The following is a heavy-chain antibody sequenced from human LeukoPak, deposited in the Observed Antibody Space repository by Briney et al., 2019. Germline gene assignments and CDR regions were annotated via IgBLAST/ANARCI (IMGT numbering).Heavy chain of an antibody. D-gene: IGHD3-22*01. CDR3: ARDEYYYDSRGYSYYFDY. V-gene: IGHV4-61*01. J-gene: IGHJ4*02. CDR1: GGSVSSGSYY. Sequence: SETLSLTCAVSGGSVSSGSYYWTWIRQPPGKGLEWIVCIYYTGSTKYNSSLKSRVTISADTSKNQFSLKLSSVTAADTAVYYCARDEYYYDSRGYSYYFDYWGQGTLVTVSS. CDR2: IYYTGST.